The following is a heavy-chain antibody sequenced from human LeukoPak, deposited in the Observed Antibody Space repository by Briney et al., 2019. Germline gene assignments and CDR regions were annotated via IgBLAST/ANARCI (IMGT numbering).Heavy chain of an antibody. CDR1: GFNVSGNY. J-gene: IGHJ4*02. D-gene: IGHD2-2*02. V-gene: IGHV3-30*02. CDR3: AKDREWGYCNNTTCYTGGFDS. Sequence: PGGSLRLSCAASGFNVSGNYMSWVRQAPGKGLEWVAFIRYDGSNKYYADSVKGRFTISRDNSKNTLYLQMNSLRAEDTAVYYCAKDREWGYCNNTTCYTGGFDSWGQGTLVTVSS. CDR2: IRYDGSNK.